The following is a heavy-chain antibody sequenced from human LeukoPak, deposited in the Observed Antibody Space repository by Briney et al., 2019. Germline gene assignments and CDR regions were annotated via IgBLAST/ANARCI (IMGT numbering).Heavy chain of an antibody. Sequence: PSETLSLTCTVSGGSISSSSYYWGWIRQPPGKGLEWIVSIYYSGSTYYNPSLKSRVTISVDTSKNQFSLKLSSVTAADTAVYYCARIIVVVPAATNWFDPWGQGTLVTVSS. CDR2: IYYSGST. D-gene: IGHD2-2*01. V-gene: IGHV4-39*01. CDR1: GGSISSSSYY. CDR3: ARIIVVVPAATNWFDP. J-gene: IGHJ5*02.